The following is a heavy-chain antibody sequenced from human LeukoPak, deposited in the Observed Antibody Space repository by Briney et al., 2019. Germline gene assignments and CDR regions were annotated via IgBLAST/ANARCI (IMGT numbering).Heavy chain of an antibody. D-gene: IGHD1-26*01. Sequence: KPSETLSLTCAVSGGSISSSNWWSWVRQPPGKGLEWIGEIYHSGSTNYNPSLKSRVTISVDKSKNQFSLKLSSVTAADTAVYYCATGLSGSLTYLDYWGQGTLVTVSS. V-gene: IGHV4-4*02. J-gene: IGHJ4*02. CDR3: ATGLSGSLTYLDY. CDR1: GGSISSSNW. CDR2: IYHSGST.